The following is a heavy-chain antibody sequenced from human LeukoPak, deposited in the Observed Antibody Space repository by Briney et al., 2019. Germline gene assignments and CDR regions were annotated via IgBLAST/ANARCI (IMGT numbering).Heavy chain of an antibody. J-gene: IGHJ6*03. CDR2: IIPIFGTA. CDR1: GGTFSSYA. D-gene: IGHD3-10*01. V-gene: IGHV1-69*13. Sequence: SVKVSCKASGGTFSSYAISCVRQAPGQGLEWMGGIIPIFGTANYAQKFQGRVTITADESTSTAYMELSSLRSEDTAVYYCARDGITMHYMDVWGKGTTVTISS. CDR3: ARDGITMHYMDV.